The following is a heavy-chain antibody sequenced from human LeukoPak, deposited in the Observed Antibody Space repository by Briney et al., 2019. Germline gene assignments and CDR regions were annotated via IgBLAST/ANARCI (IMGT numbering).Heavy chain of an antibody. Sequence: GGSLRLSCAASGFIFSSYEMNWVRQAPGKGLEWVSYISSTGSPRHYADSVKGRFTISRDNAKNSLYLQMNSLRAEDTAVYYRARVGQQLADYWGQGTLVTVSS. CDR3: ARVGQQLADY. D-gene: IGHD6-13*01. V-gene: IGHV3-48*03. CDR2: ISSTGSPR. CDR1: GFIFSSYE. J-gene: IGHJ4*02.